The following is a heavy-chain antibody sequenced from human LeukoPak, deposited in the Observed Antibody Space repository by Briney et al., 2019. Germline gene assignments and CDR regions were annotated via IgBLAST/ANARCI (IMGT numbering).Heavy chain of an antibody. CDR2: IRSKANSYAT. J-gene: IGHJ6*03. CDR1: GFTFSGSA. Sequence: GGSLRLSCAASGFTFSGSAMHWVRQASGKGLEWVGRIRSKANSYATAYAASVKGRFTISRDDSENTAYLQMNSLKTEDTAVYYCTRRKVDMDVWGKGTTVTVSS. V-gene: IGHV3-73*01. CDR3: TRRKVDMDV.